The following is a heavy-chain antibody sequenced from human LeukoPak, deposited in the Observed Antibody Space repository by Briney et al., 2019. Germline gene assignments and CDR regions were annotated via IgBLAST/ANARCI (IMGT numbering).Heavy chain of an antibody. D-gene: IGHD3-22*01. Sequence: GGSLRLSCAASGFTFSDYYMTWIRQAPGKGLEWVSYISSSSSYIIYADSVKGRFTISRDNAKNSLYLQMNSLRAVGTAVYYCARVDDSNTPGLEYWGQGTLVTVSS. J-gene: IGHJ4*02. CDR3: ARVDDSNTPGLEY. CDR2: ISSSSSYI. CDR1: GFTFSDYY. V-gene: IGHV3-11*03.